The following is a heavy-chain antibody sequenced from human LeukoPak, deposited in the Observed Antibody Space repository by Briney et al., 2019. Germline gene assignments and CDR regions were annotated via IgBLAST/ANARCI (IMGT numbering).Heavy chain of an antibody. J-gene: IGHJ4*02. CDR1: GYTFTSYY. D-gene: IGHD4-23*01. V-gene: IGHV1-46*01. Sequence: GASVKVSCKASGYTFTSYYMHWVGQAPGKGVEGMGIINPSCASTSYAQKFQRSVTMTRDTSTSTVYMELSSLRSEDTAVYYCARDLAMVVTPRVVDDYWGQGTLVTVSS. CDR2: INPSCAST. CDR3: ARDLAMVVTPRVVDDY.